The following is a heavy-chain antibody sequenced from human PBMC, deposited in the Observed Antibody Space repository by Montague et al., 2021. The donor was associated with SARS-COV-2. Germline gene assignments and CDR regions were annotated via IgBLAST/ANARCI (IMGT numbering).Heavy chain of an antibody. CDR2: IYWDDDK. D-gene: IGHD1-20*01. Sequence: PALVKPTQTLTLTCTFSGFSLSTSGVGVGWIRQPPGKALEWLALIYWDDDKRYSPSLKSRLTITKDTSKNQVVLTMTNMDPVDTATYYCAPHGITGSAFDYWGQGTLVTVSS. V-gene: IGHV2-5*02. CDR3: APHGITGSAFDY. J-gene: IGHJ4*02. CDR1: GFSLSTSGVG.